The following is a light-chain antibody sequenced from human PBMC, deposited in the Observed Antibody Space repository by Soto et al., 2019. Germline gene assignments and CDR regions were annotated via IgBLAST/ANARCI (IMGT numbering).Light chain of an antibody. CDR1: SSNIGSKT. V-gene: IGLV1-44*01. Sequence: QPVLTQPPSASGTPGQRVTISCSGSSSNIGSKTVNWYQQLPGTAPKLLIYSNNQRPSGVPDRFSGSKSGTSASPAISGLQSEDEADYYCAAWDDSLNGRVFGGGTKLTVL. CDR2: SNN. CDR3: AAWDDSLNGRV. J-gene: IGLJ2*01.